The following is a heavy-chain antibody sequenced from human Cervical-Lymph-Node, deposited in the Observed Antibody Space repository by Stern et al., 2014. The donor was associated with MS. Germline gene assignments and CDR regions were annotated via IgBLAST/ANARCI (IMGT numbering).Heavy chain of an antibody. CDR3: AREKSGWFPLDN. D-gene: IGHD6-19*01. V-gene: IGHV4-61*02. CDR2: VYISGST. Sequence: QLQLQESGPGLVKPSQTLSLTCTVSGDSISSGSYFWSWIRQPAGKGLEWIGRVYISGSTHSNPSLRSRVTISVATSKNQFSLRLPSVTASDTAMYYCAREKSGWFPLDNWGQGTLVIVSS. J-gene: IGHJ4*02. CDR1: GDSISSGSYF.